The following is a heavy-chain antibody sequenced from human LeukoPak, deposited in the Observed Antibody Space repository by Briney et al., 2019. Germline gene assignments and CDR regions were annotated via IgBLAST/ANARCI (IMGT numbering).Heavy chain of an antibody. CDR2: ISSSGSVK. J-gene: IGHJ6*03. CDR1: GFTFSASS. D-gene: IGHD2/OR15-2a*01. Sequence: GGSLRLSCIGSGFTFSASSLNWVRQAPGKGLQWVAYISSSGSVKQYADSVKGRFTISRDNGKNSLYLEMNSLSADDTALYYCARDPDDGNRSFYYYYLDVWGKGTAVTVSS. CDR3: ARDPDDGNRSFYYYYLDV. V-gene: IGHV3-48*01.